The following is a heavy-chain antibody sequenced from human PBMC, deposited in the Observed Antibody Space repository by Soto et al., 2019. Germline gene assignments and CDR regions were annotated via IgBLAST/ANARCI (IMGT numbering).Heavy chain of an antibody. Sequence: PGGALRPSCAASGFSFGSYALSWVRQAPGKGLEWVSTISGGDGKTFYADSVKGLVSISRDTSQSTLYLQMNSLRAYDTAMYYCALWSYLDYWGQGTRVTVSS. CDR3: ALWSYLDY. J-gene: IGHJ4*02. CDR1: GFSFGSYA. D-gene: IGHD3-3*01. V-gene: IGHV3-23*01. CDR2: ISGGDGKT.